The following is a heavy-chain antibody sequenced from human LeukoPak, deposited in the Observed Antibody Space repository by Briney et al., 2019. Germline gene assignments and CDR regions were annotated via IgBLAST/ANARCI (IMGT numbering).Heavy chain of an antibody. V-gene: IGHV4-59*01. CDR2: IYYSGST. J-gene: IGHJ4*02. D-gene: IGHD4-17*01. Sequence: SETLSLTCTVSGGSISSYYWSWIRQPPGKGLEWIGYIYYSGSTNYNPSLKSRVTISVDTSKNQFSLKLSSVTAADTAVYYCARGAYGDYSFDYWGQGTLVTVSS. CDR1: GGSISSYY. CDR3: ARGAYGDYSFDY.